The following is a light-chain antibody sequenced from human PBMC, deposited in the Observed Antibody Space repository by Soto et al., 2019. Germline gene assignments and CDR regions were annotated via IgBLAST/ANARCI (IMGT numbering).Light chain of an antibody. CDR3: QQYENLPT. V-gene: IGKV1-5*01. J-gene: IGKJ5*01. CDR2: DAS. Sequence: DIQTTQSPSTLSASVGDRVTITCRASQSVSNWLAWYQQKPGKAPNLLIYDASSLESGVPSRFSGSGSGTDFTLTISNLQPEDIATYYCQQYENLPTFGQGTRLEIK. CDR1: QSVSNW.